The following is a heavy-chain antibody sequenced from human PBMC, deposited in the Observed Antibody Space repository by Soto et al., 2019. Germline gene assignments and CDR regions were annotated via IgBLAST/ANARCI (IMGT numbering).Heavy chain of an antibody. CDR2: IRGNAYGGTA. V-gene: IGHV3-49*03. Sequence: EVQLVESGGGLVQPGRSLRLSCAASGFTFGDALMTWFRQAPGKGLEWVGFIRGNAYGGTAEYAASVQGRFTISRDDSTSIAYLKMNSLKTDDTAVYYCARGELYWGQGTLVTVSS. CDR3: ARGELY. CDR1: GFTFGDAL. J-gene: IGHJ4*02. D-gene: IGHD1-26*01.